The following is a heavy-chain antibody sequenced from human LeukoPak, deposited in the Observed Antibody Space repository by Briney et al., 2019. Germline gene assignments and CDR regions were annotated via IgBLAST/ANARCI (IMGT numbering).Heavy chain of an antibody. Sequence: SETLSLTCAVYGGSFSGYYWSWIRQPPGKGLEWIGEINHSGSTNYNPSLTSRVTISVDTSKNQFSLKLSSVTAADTAVYYCARGSYQSPRYCSSTSCYYYGMDVWGKGTTVTVSS. CDR2: INHSGST. D-gene: IGHD2-2*01. V-gene: IGHV4-34*01. CDR3: ARGSYQSPRYCSSTSCYYYGMDV. J-gene: IGHJ6*04. CDR1: GGSFSGYY.